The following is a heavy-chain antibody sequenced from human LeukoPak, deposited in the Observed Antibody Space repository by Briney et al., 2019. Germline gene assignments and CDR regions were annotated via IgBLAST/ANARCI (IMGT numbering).Heavy chain of an antibody. D-gene: IGHD3-10*01. CDR1: GFTFSSYW. CDR2: IKYDGSEK. CDR3: ARDGSEEWPIGY. V-gene: IGHV3-7*01. J-gene: IGHJ4*02. Sequence: GGSLRLSCAASGFTFSSYWMSWVRQAPGKGLEWVANIKYDGSEKNYVDSVKGRFTISRDNAKNSLYLQMNRLRADDTAVYYCARDGSEEWPIGYWGQGTLVTVSS.